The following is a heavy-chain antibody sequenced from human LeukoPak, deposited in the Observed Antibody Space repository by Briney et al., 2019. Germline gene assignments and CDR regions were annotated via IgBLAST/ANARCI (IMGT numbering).Heavy chain of an antibody. CDR3: ARPYYYDSRIDP. CDR1: GGSISSGDYC. Sequence: SETLSLTCTVSGGSISSGDYCWSWIRQPRGKGLEWIAYMYYSGSTYYNPSLKSRFTMSADTSKNQLSLKLSSVTAADTAVYYCARPYYYDSRIDPWGQGILVTVST. D-gene: IGHD3-22*01. V-gene: IGHV4-30-4*01. CDR2: MYYSGST. J-gene: IGHJ5*02.